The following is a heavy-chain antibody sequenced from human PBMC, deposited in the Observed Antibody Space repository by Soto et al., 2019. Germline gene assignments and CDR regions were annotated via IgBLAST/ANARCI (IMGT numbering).Heavy chain of an antibody. CDR2: ISNDGSGK. J-gene: IGHJ4*02. CDR3: VFRSANHFDY. V-gene: IGHV3-30-3*01. Sequence: QVQLVESGGGVGQPGRSLRLSCTPSGFPFSSYAMHWVRQGPGKGLEWVAVISNDGSGKHYADSVKGRFTITRDNSIYTLNMQMNSLRTEDTAVYYCVFRSANHFDYWGQGTLVTVSS. D-gene: IGHD3-3*01. CDR1: GFPFSSYA.